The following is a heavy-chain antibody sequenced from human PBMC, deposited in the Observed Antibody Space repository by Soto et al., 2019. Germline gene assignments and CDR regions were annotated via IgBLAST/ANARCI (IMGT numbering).Heavy chain of an antibody. V-gene: IGHV3-30*18. CDR3: AKARVRIVGANSFDY. Sequence: VGSLRLSCVGSGFTFSNYGMHWVRQPPGKGLEWVALISDDGDKRYYADSVRGRLIISRDNSKDTLYLQMNSLGPDDTAVYFCAKARVRIVGANSFDYWGQGTPVTVSS. D-gene: IGHD1-26*01. CDR1: GFTFSNYG. J-gene: IGHJ4*02. CDR2: ISDDGDKR.